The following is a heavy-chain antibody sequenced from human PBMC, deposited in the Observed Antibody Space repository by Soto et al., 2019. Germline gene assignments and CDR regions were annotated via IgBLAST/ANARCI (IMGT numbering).Heavy chain of an antibody. V-gene: IGHV4-31*03. CDR3: ARRTVVTRGNWYFDL. Sequence: QVQLQESGPGLVKPSQTLSLTCTVSGGSISSGGYYWSWIRQHPGKGLEWIGYIYYSGSTYYNPSLKRRVTLSVDTSKNQVPLKLSSVTAADTAVYYCARRTVVTRGNWYFDLWGRGTLVTVSS. D-gene: IGHD2-21*02. CDR1: GGSISSGGYY. J-gene: IGHJ2*01. CDR2: IYYSGST.